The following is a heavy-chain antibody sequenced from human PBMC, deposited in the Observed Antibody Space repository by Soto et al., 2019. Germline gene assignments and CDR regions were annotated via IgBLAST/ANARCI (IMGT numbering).Heavy chain of an antibody. V-gene: IGHV1-69*13. CDR3: ARLYGDYVGYFDY. CDR1: GGTFSSYA. CDR2: ITPIFGTA. J-gene: IGHJ4*02. D-gene: IGHD4-17*01. Sequence: GASVKVSCKASGGTFSSYAISWVRQAPGQGLEWMGGITPIFGTANYAQKFQGRVTITADESTSTAYMELSSLRSEDTAVYYCARLYGDYVGYFDYWGQGTLVTVSS.